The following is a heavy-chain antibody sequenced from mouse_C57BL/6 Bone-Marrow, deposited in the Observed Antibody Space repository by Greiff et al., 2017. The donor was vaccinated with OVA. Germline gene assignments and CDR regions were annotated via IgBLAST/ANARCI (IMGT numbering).Heavy chain of an antibody. J-gene: IGHJ4*01. CDR3: ARNAITSRRDYAMDY. D-gene: IGHD1-2*01. CDR2: IGPGSGST. CDR1: GYTFADYY. Sequence: VQLQESGAELVKPGASVKISCKASGYTFADYYINWVKQRPGQGLEWIGKIGPGSGSTYYTAKFKGKATLTADKSSSTAYMQLSSLTSEDSAVYFCARNAITSRRDYAMDYWGQGTSVTVSS. V-gene: IGHV1-77*01.